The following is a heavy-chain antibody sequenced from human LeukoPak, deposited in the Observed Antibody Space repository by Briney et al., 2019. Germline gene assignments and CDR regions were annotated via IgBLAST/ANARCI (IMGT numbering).Heavy chain of an antibody. CDR1: GGSISSGDYY. J-gene: IGHJ4*02. Sequence: SETLSLTCTVSGGSISSGDYYWSWIRQPPGKGLEWIGYIYYIGNTFYNPSLQSRVTISVDTSKNQFSLKLSSVTAADTAVYYCARAQSSDILTGQVGYFDYWGQGTLVTVSS. D-gene: IGHD3-9*01. V-gene: IGHV4-30-4*01. CDR2: IYYIGNT. CDR3: ARAQSSDILTGQVGYFDY.